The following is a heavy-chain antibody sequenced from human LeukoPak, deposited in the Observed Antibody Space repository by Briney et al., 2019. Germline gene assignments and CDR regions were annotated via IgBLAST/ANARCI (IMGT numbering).Heavy chain of an antibody. CDR1: GGSISSYY. CDR2: IYYSGST. CDR3: ARVTDERITMVRGVVFDY. Sequence: SETLSLTCTVSGGSISSYYWSWIRQPPGKGLEWLGYIYYSGSTNYNPSLKSRVTISVDTSKNQFSLKLSSVTAADTAVYYCARVTDERITMVRGVVFDYWGQGTLVTVSS. D-gene: IGHD3-10*01. J-gene: IGHJ4*02. V-gene: IGHV4-59*01.